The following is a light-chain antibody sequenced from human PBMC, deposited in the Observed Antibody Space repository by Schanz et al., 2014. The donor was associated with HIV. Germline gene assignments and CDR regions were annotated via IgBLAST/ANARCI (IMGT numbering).Light chain of an antibody. J-gene: IGLJ2*01. CDR1: SSDVGGYNY. CDR3: SSKATGGRAPFV. CDR2: DVS. Sequence: QSALTQPASVSGSPGQSITISCTGTSSDVGGYNYVSRYQQHPGKAPKLMIYDVSNRPYGIPSRFSGSKSGNSASLTISGLQAEDEADYYCSSKATGGRAPFVFGGGTKLTVL. V-gene: IGLV2-14*03.